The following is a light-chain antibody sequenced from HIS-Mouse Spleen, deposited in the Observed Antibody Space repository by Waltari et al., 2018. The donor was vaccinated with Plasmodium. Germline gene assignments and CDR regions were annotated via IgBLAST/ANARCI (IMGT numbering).Light chain of an antibody. CDR1: SSDVGSYNL. CDR3: CSYAGSSTFV. CDR2: AGS. Sequence: QSALTQPASVSGSPGQSITISCTGTSSDVGSYNLVSWYQQHPGKAPKLMIYAGSKRPSGVANRFAGVKSGNTASRTISGLQAEDEADYYCCSYAGSSTFVFGGGTKLTVL. J-gene: IGLJ3*02. V-gene: IGLV2-23*03.